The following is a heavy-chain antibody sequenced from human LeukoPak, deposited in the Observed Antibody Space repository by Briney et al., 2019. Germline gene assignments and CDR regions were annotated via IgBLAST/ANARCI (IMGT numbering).Heavy chain of an antibody. J-gene: IGHJ4*02. CDR1: GFAFGTYA. D-gene: IGHD3-22*01. CDR2: ISANGQAT. V-gene: IGHV3-23*01. CDR3: ARDPSGYYPTYFDY. Sequence: PGGSLRLSCAGSGFAFGTYAMSWVRQAPGMGLEWVSSISANGQATYYADSVEGRFTISRDNSKNTLYLQLNSLRAEDTAVYYCARDPSGYYPTYFDYWGQGTLVAVSS.